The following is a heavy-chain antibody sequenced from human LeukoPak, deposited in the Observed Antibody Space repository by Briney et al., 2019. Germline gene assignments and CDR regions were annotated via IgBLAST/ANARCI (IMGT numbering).Heavy chain of an antibody. D-gene: IGHD5-24*01. CDR2: IKQDGSEK. Sequence: GGSLRLSCAASGFTFSNYWMIWVRQAPGKGLEWVGNIKQDGSEKRYADSVRGRFSISRDNAQTSLYLRMNSLRAEDTAVYYCARASDPWLQLTWGQGTLVTVSS. J-gene: IGHJ5*02. V-gene: IGHV3-7*05. CDR1: GFTFSNYW. CDR3: ARASDPWLQLT.